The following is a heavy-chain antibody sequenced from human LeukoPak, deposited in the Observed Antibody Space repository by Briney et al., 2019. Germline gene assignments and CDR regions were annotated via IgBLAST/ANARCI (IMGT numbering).Heavy chain of an antibody. Sequence: GGSLRLSCAASGFTVSNNFMNWVRQAPGKGLEWVSLIYSGGSTYYADSVKGRFTISRDNAKNTLYLQMNSLRAEDTAMYYCARPADFWSGPPAYWGQGTLVTVSS. D-gene: IGHD3-3*01. CDR1: GFTVSNNF. CDR3: ARPADFWSGPPAY. J-gene: IGHJ4*02. CDR2: IYSGGST. V-gene: IGHV3-53*01.